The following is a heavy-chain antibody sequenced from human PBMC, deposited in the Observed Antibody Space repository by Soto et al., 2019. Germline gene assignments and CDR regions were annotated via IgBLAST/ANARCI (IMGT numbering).Heavy chain of an antibody. CDR1: GETLNSNP. Sequence: QVQLVQSGAEVKKPGSSLKVSCKVFGETLNSNPIGWVRQAPGQGLEWVGGIVPLSDRTNYAQELQGRVTVTADGYTSTVYMELSNLKSDDTAVYYCARKSVRDCHSGGGCFSLDVWGQGSLITVSS. D-gene: IGHD2-15*01. V-gene: IGHV1-69*01. CDR2: IVPLSDRT. J-gene: IGHJ4*02. CDR3: ARKSVRDCHSGGGCFSLDV.